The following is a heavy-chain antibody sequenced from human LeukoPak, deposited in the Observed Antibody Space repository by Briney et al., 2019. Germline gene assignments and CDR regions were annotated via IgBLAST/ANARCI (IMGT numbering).Heavy chain of an antibody. J-gene: IGHJ3*01. CDR3: AKNLTRRAFDV. CDR1: GDSISSHNY. Sequence: SETLSLTCTVSGDSISSHNYWAWIRQPPGTGLEWIGTIYHSGSTYYNPSLKSRVTLSVDKSKNQFSLNLISVTDADTAMYYCAKNLTRRAFDVWGQGTMVSVSS. CDR2: IYHSGST. V-gene: IGHV4-38-2*02. D-gene: IGHD1-7*01.